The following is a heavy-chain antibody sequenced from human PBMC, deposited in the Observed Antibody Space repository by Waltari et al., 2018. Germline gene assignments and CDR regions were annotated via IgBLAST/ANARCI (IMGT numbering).Heavy chain of an antibody. CDR2: IKSKTDGGTT. D-gene: IGHD6-13*01. J-gene: IGHJ6*03. Sequence: EVQLVESGGGLVKPGGSLRLSCAASGFTVSNAWMSWVRQAPGQGLEWVGRIKSKTDGGTTDYAAPVKGRFTISRDDSKNTLYLQMNSLKTEDTAVYYCTTDHEQLQYYYYYYMDVWGKGTTVTVSS. CDR3: TTDHEQLQYYYYYYMDV. V-gene: IGHV3-15*01. CDR1: GFTVSNAW.